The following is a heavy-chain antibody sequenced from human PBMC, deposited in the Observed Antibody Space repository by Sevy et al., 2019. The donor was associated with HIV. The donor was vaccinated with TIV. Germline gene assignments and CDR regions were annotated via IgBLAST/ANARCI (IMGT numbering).Heavy chain of an antibody. CDR1: GGSISSSSYY. CDR3: ARQLKPDWGLPLYYYYMDV. V-gene: IGHV4-39*01. CDR2: IYYSGST. D-gene: IGHD7-27*01. Sequence: SETLSLTCTVSGGSISSSSYYWGWIRQPPGKGLEWIGSIYYSGSTYYNPSLKSRVTISVDTSKNQFSLKLSSVTAADTAVYYCARQLKPDWGLPLYYYYMDVWGKGTTVTVSS. J-gene: IGHJ6*03.